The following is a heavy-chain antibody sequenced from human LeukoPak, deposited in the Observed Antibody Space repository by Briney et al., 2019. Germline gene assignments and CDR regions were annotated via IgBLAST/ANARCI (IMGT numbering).Heavy chain of an antibody. V-gene: IGHV3-30*04. CDR3: AKAAQWLASGGGHYYYMDV. J-gene: IGHJ6*03. CDR2: ISYDGSNT. Sequence: GGSLRLSCAASRFTFSSYAMLWVRQLPGKGLEWVAIISYDGSNTYYADSVKGRFTISRDNSKNSLYLQMNSLRAEDTALYYCAKAAQWLASGGGHYYYMDVWGKGTTVTVSS. D-gene: IGHD6-19*01. CDR1: RFTFSSYA.